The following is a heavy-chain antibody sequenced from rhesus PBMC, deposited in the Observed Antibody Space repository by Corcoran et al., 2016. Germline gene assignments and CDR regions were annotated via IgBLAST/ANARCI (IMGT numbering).Heavy chain of an antibody. CDR1: GYSISSGYG. Sequence: QVQLQESGPGLVKPSETLSLTCAVSGYSISSGYGWSWIRQPPGKGLEWIGYIGCSSGSTNYHPTLKSRVTITKDTSKNQFSLKLSSVTAADTAVYYCARVSGIAAAGHHFDYWGQGVLVTVSS. V-gene: IGHV4-127*01. D-gene: IGHD6S26*01. CDR3: ARVSGIAAAGHHFDY. J-gene: IGHJ4*01. CDR2: IGCSSGST.